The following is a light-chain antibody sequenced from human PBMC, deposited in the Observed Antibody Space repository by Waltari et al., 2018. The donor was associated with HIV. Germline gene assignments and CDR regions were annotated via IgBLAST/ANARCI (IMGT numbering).Light chain of an antibody. CDR3: QQSYSSPT. V-gene: IGKV1-39*01. CDR1: QNIKNY. J-gene: IGKJ3*01. CDR2: TAT. Sequence: DIQMTPSPSSLSASIGDRVTITCRTSQNIKNYLNWYQQKPGKAPKMLIYTATTLQSGVSSRFNGSGSGTDFTLTVTGLEPEDFALYFCQQSYSSPTFGPGTTVDVK.